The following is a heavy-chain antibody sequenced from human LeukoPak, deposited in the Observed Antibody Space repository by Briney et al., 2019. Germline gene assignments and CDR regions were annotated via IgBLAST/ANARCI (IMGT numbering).Heavy chain of an antibody. Sequence: ASVKVSCKASGYTFTSYGISWVRQAPGQGLEWMGWISPYNGNTNYAQKLQGRVTMTTDTSTSTAYMELRSLRSDDTAVYYCARDHKRKRIAAAGSADYWGQGTLVTVSS. CDR2: ISPYNGNT. D-gene: IGHD6-13*01. CDR1: GYTFTSYG. V-gene: IGHV1-18*01. CDR3: ARDHKRKRIAAAGSADY. J-gene: IGHJ4*02.